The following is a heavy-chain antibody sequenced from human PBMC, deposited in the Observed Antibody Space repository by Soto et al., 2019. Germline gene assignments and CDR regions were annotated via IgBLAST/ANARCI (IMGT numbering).Heavy chain of an antibody. CDR1: GDYIHVGGYY. J-gene: IGHJ5*02. CDR3: GRDLPSNANCIDP. CDR2: IYYTGKT. V-gene: IGHV4-30-4*01. Sequence: SETLSLTCSVSGDYIHVGGYYWTWIRQRPGKGLEWMGYIYYTGKTYYNPSLESRLTMSVDRSKNQFSLRLTSVTAADTAVYFCGRDLPSNANCIDPWGQGTLVTVSS. D-gene: IGHD2-2*01.